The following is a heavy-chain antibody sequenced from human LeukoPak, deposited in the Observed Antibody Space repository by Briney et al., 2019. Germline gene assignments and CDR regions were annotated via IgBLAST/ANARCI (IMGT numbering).Heavy chain of an antibody. D-gene: IGHD3-10*01. CDR1: GYTFTGSY. CDR3: ARETYYSSGNVYNRIDY. J-gene: IGHJ4*02. Sequence: GASVKVSCKASGYTFTGSYMHWVRQAPGQGLEWMGWINPNSGGTNYAQKFQGRVTMTRDTSISTAYTELSRLTSDDTAVYFCARETYYSSGNVYNRIDYWGQGTLVTVSS. V-gene: IGHV1-2*02. CDR2: INPNSGGT.